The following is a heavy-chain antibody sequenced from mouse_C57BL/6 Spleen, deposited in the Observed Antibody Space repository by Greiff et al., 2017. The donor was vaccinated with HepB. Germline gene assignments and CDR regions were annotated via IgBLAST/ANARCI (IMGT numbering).Heavy chain of an antibody. J-gene: IGHJ2*01. D-gene: IGHD2-4*01. CDR2: IDPSDSYT. CDR1: GYTFTSYW. Sequence: VQLQQPGAELVMPGASVKLSCKASGYTFTSYWMHWVKQRPGQGLEWIGEIDPSDSYTNYNQKFKCKSTLTVDKSSSTAYMQLSSLTSEDSAVYYCARRDDYDGFYFDYWGQGTTLTVSS. CDR3: ARRDDYDGFYFDY. V-gene: IGHV1-69*01.